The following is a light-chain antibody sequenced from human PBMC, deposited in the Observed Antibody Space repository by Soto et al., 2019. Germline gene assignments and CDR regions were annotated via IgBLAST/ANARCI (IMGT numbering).Light chain of an antibody. Sequence: EIVMTQSRATLYMSPGERATLSCRASQSVSSSYLDWYQQKPGQAPGLLIYGASSRATGIPDGFSGSGSGTDFTLTISRLEPKEFAVYYCQQYGSSSWTFGQGTKVDIK. J-gene: IGKJ1*01. CDR2: GAS. V-gene: IGKV3-20*01. CDR3: QQYGSSSWT. CDR1: QSVSSSY.